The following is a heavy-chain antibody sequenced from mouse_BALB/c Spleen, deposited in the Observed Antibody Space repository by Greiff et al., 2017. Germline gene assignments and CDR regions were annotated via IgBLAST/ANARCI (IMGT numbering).Heavy chain of an antibody. Sequence: VKVVESGAELARPGASVKLSCKASGYTFTDYYINWVKQRTGQGLEWIGEIYPGSGNTYYNEKFKGKATLTADKSSSTAYMQLSSLTSEDSAVYFCARDYGSRGDWGQGTTLTVSS. V-gene: IGHV1-77*01. D-gene: IGHD1-1*01. CDR3: ARDYGSRGD. CDR1: GYTFTDYY. CDR2: IYPGSGNT. J-gene: IGHJ2*01.